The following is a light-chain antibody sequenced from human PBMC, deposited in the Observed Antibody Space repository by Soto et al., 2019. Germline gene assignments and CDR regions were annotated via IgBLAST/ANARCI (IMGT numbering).Light chain of an antibody. CDR2: EGS. J-gene: IGLJ1*01. CDR3: CSYAGSSV. Sequence: QSVLAQPASVSGSPGQSITISCTGTSSDVGSYNLVSWYQQHPGKAPKLMIYEGSKRPSGVSNRFSGSKSGNTASLTISGLKAEDEADYYCCSYAGSSVFGTGTKVTVL. CDR1: SSDVGSYNL. V-gene: IGLV2-23*01.